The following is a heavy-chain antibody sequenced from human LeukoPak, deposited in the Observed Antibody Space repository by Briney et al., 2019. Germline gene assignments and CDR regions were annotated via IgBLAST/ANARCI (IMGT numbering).Heavy chain of an antibody. D-gene: IGHD3-22*01. Sequence: PGGSLRLSCAASGFTFSSYAMHWVRQAPGKGLEWVAVISYDGSNKYYADSVKGRFTISRDNSKNTLYLQMNSLRAEDTAVYYCAKDVYSSDITNWFDPWGQGTLVTVSS. J-gene: IGHJ5*02. V-gene: IGHV3-30-3*01. CDR2: ISYDGSNK. CDR1: GFTFSSYA. CDR3: AKDVYSSDITNWFDP.